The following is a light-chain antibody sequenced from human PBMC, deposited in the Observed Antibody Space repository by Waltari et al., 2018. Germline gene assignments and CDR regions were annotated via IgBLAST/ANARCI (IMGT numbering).Light chain of an antibody. CDR2: DVF. CDR1: SSNVGTYNY. CDR3: CSYAGTYRWV. Sequence: QSALTQPRSVSGSPGQSVTISCTGTSSNVGTYNYVSWYQHLPGKPPQLMIADVFKRPSGVPARFSGSKSGYTASLTISGLQAEDEADYYCCSYAGTYRWVFGGGTKVTVL. J-gene: IGLJ3*02. V-gene: IGLV2-11*01.